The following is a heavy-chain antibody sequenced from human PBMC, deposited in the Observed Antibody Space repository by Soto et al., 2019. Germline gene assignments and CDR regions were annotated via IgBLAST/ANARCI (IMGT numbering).Heavy chain of an antibody. CDR1: GFTFSSYG. V-gene: IGHV3-23*01. Sequence: EVQLLESGGGLVQPGGSLRLSCAASGFTFSSYGMTWVRQAPGKGLEWVPFSSATGAGTYYADSVKGRFTISRDNSKNTLYLQMTCRRADDTAVYYCAKDRRAGGNYGFYSDFWGKGALVMVSS. J-gene: IGHJ4*02. D-gene: IGHD1-7*01. CDR2: SSATGAGT. CDR3: AKDRRAGGNYGFYSDF.